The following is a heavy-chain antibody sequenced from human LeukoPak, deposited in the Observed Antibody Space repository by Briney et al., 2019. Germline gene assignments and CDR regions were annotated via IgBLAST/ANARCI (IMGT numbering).Heavy chain of an antibody. Sequence: ASVKVSCKASGYTFTSYGISWVRQAPGQGLEWMGWISAYNGNTNYAQKLQGRVTMTTDTSTSTAYMELRSLRSDDTAVYYCAGYGYVWGSYRYSKPNFDYWGQGTLVTVSS. J-gene: IGHJ4*02. CDR2: ISAYNGNT. D-gene: IGHD3-16*02. CDR3: AGYGYVWGSYRYSKPNFDY. CDR1: GYTFTSYG. V-gene: IGHV1-18*01.